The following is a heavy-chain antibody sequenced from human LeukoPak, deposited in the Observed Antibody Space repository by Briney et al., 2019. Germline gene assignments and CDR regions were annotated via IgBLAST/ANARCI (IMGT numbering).Heavy chain of an antibody. CDR2: IYYTGST. Sequence: PSETLSLTCTVSGGSISSSSYYWGWIRQPPGKGLEWIGSIYYTGSTNYNPSLKSRVTISVDTSKNQFSLKLSSVTAADTAVYYCARVLAGPYYYYGMDVWGQGTTVTVSS. CDR3: ARVLAGPYYYYGMDV. CDR1: GGSISSSSYY. D-gene: IGHD6-19*01. V-gene: IGHV4-39*07. J-gene: IGHJ6*02.